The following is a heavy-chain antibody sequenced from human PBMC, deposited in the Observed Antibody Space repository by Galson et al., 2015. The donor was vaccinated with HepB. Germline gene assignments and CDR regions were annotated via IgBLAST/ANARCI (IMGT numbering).Heavy chain of an antibody. CDR1: GFTFGSFW. Sequence: SLRLSCAASGFTFGSFWMHWVRQAPGKGLVWVSRINNDGTSTIYADSVKGRFTISRDNAKNSLYLQMNSLRAEDTAVYYCARSRGIVGATIQPDYWGQGTLVTVSS. CDR3: ARSRGIVGATIQPDY. J-gene: IGHJ4*02. D-gene: IGHD1-26*01. CDR2: INNDGTST. V-gene: IGHV3-74*01.